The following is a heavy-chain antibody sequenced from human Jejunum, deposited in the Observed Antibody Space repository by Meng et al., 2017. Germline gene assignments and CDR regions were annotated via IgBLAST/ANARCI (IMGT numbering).Heavy chain of an antibody. Sequence: ASVKVSCKASGYTFTTYYLHWLRQAPGQGLEWLGRINPNSGGTNYADNFQGRVTMTRDTSINKAYMELTSLRLDDTAVYYCSRAVRNGFNYYFDDWDQGIVVTVSS. CDR3: SRAVRNGFNYYFDD. CDR2: INPNSGGT. J-gene: IGHJ4*02. CDR1: GYTFTTYY. D-gene: IGHD5-24*01. V-gene: IGHV1-2*06.